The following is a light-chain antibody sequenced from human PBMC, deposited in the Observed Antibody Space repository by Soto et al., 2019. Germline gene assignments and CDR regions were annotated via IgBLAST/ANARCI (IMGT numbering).Light chain of an antibody. CDR2: GAS. Sequence: ESVLTQSPGTLSLSPGERATLSCRASQSVSSSYLAWYQQKPGQAPRLLIYGASSRATGIPDRFSGSGSGTDFTLTISRLEPEDFAEYYCQQYGSPPRTFGQGTKVDIK. CDR3: QQYGSPPRT. J-gene: IGKJ1*01. CDR1: QSVSSSY. V-gene: IGKV3-20*01.